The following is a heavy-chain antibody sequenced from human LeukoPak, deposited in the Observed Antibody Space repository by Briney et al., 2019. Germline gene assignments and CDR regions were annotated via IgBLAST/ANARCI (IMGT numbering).Heavy chain of an antibody. CDR3: ARGGCDGACSFDH. D-gene: IGHD2-21*02. CDR2: EDGGP. J-gene: IGHJ4*02. V-gene: IGHV1-24*01. CDR1: GYTLTELS. Sequence: ASVKVSCKVSGYTLTELSIHWVRQAPGKGLEWMGGEDGGPIYAQKFQGRVTMTRDTSTSTVFMELSSLRSDDTAVYYCARGGCDGACSFDHWGQGTLVTVSS.